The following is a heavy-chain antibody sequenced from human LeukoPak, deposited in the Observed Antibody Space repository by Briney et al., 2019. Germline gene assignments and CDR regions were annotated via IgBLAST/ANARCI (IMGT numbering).Heavy chain of an antibody. V-gene: IGHV4-59*11. CDR3: ARVRGSYNIDY. J-gene: IGHJ4*02. Sequence: SETLSLTRTVSGGSISSHYWSWIRQPPGKGLEWIGYIYYSGSTNYNPSLKSRVTISVDTSKNQFSLKLSSVTAADTAVYYCARVRGSYNIDYWGQGTLVTVSS. D-gene: IGHD1-26*01. CDR2: IYYSGST. CDR1: GGSISSHY.